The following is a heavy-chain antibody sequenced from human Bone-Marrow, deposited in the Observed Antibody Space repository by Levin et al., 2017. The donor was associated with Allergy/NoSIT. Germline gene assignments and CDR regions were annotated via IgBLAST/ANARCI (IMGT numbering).Heavy chain of an antibody. CDR2: INSDGGST. J-gene: IGHJ4*02. CDR3: VKGVGDHEPYFDY. Sequence: GGSLRLSCSASGFIFSSHSMHWVRQAPGNGLEFVSTINSDGGSTYHADSVKGRFTISRANSKNTLYLQMTSLRAEDTAVYFCVKGVGDHEPYFDYWGQGTLVTVSS. V-gene: IGHV3-64D*06. CDR1: GFIFSSHS. D-gene: IGHD3-16*01.